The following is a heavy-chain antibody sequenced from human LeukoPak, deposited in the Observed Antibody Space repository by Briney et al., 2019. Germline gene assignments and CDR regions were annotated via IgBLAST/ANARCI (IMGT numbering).Heavy chain of an antibody. CDR2: ISGSGSII. CDR1: GLFFSSYE. CDR3: ATDSGHYYYGVDV. D-gene: IGHD6-25*01. Sequence: GGSLRLSCEASGLFFSSYEMNWDRQAPGRGLEWVSYISGSGSIISYADSVKGRFSISRDNAKNSLFLQMNSLTVDDTAIYYCATDSGHYYYGVDVWGQGTTVTVSS. J-gene: IGHJ6*02. V-gene: IGHV3-48*03.